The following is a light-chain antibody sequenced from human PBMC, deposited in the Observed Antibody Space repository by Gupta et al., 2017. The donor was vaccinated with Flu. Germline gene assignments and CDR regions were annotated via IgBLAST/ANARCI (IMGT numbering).Light chain of an antibody. CDR1: TSDVGGYNS. CDR2: DVT. J-gene: IGLJ2*01. Sequence: QSALTQPASVSRPPGQSITIFGTGTTSDVGGYNSVSWYQQRPGTAPKLMIYDVTNRPSGISNRFSGSKSGNTASLTISGLQAEDEADYYCSSYTSGSTLAVAFGGGTKLTVL. V-gene: IGLV2-14*01. CDR3: SSYTSGSTLAVA.